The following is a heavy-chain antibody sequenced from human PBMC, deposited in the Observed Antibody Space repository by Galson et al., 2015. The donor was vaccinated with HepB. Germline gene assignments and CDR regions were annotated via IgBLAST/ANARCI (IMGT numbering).Heavy chain of an antibody. D-gene: IGHD3-3*01. J-gene: IGHJ3*02. CDR1: GFTFGDYD. CDR3: TRDRFFHALDI. CDR2: IGSKVYGGTT. V-gene: IGHV3-49*03. Sequence: SLRLSCAASGFTFGDYDMNWFRQGPGKGLEWVGLIGSKVYGGTTEYAASVKGRFIISRDDYKNIAYLQMNSLKTEDTDVYYCTRDRFFHALDIWGQGTMVTVSS.